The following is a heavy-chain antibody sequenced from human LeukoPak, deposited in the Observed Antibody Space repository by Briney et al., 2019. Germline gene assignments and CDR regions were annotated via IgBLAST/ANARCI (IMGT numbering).Heavy chain of an antibody. J-gene: IGHJ4*02. V-gene: IGHV4-59*04. CDR3: ATQMLLCHYY. Sequence: SETLSLTCTVSGGSISSYYWSWIRQPPGKGLEWIGTIDHAGTTFYNVSLKSRVTISVDTPNNQFSLRLNSVGAADTAVYYCATQMLLCHYYWGQGTLVTVSS. D-gene: IGHD3-10*01. CDR1: GGSISSYY. CDR2: IDHAGTT.